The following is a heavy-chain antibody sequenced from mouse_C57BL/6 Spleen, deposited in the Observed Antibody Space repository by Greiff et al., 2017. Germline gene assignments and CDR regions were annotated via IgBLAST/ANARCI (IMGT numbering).Heavy chain of an antibody. Sequence: EVQLVESGGGLVQPGGSLSLSCAASGFTFTDYYMSWVRQPPGKALEWLGFIRNKANGYTTEYSASVKGRFTISRDNAQSILYLQMNALRAKDSATYDYARSIGRLSAMDYWGQGTTVTVSS. D-gene: IGHD3-2*02. CDR1: GFTFTDYY. J-gene: IGHJ4*01. CDR3: ARSIGRLSAMDY. V-gene: IGHV7-3*01. CDR2: IRNKANGYTT.